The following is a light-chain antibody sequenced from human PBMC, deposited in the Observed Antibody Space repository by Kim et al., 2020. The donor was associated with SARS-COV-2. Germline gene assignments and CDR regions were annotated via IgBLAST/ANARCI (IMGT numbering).Light chain of an antibody. CDR2: EVS. Sequence: TISWPGSSNDFRTNHRLACYQPPPATPTNLIIYEVSSRPAGVPDRFSGSKSGNTASLTISGHQAEDEADYYCSSYTSTSTLVFGTGTKVTVL. CDR1: SNDFRTNHR. V-gene: IGLV2-18*02. J-gene: IGLJ1*01. CDR3: SSYTSTSTLV.